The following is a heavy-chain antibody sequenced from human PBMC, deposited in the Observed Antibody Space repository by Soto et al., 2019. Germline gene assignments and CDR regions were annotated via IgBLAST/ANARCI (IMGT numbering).Heavy chain of an antibody. D-gene: IGHD3-22*01. J-gene: IGHJ4*02. CDR1: GYSFTSYW. CDR3: ARQFGVAYYYDSSGFGGDY. CDR2: IYPGDSDT. Sequence: GESLKISCKGSGYSFTSYWIGWVRQMPGKGLEWMGIIYPGDSDTRYGPSFQGQVTISADKSISTAYLQWSSLKASDTAMYYCARQFGVAYYYDSSGFGGDYWGQGTLVTVSS. V-gene: IGHV5-51*01.